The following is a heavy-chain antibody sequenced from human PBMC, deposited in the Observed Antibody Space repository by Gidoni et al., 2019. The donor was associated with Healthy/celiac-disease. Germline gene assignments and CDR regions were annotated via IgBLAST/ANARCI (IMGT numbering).Heavy chain of an antibody. D-gene: IGHD3-22*01. CDR3: TSDTYYYDTDY. J-gene: IGHJ4*02. CDR2: IKSKTDGGTT. Sequence: EVQLVESGGGLVKPGGSLRLSCAASGFTFSNAWMGWVRQAPGKGLEWVGRIKSKTDGGTTDYAAPVKGRFTISRDDSKNTLYLQMNSLKTEDTAVYYCTSDTYYYDTDYWGQGTLVTVSS. CDR1: GFTFSNAW. V-gene: IGHV3-15*01.